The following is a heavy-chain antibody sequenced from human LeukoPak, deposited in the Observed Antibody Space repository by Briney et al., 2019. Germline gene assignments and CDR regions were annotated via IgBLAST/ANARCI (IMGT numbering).Heavy chain of an antibody. CDR1: GYTFTGYY. V-gene: IGHV1-2*02. Sequence: ASVKVSCKASGYTFTGYYMHWVRQAPGQGLEWMGWINPNSGGTNYAQKFQGRVIMTRDTSISTAYMELSRLRSDDTAVYYCARLADCSSSSCRSFDYWGQGTLVTVSS. J-gene: IGHJ4*02. CDR3: ARLADCSSSSCRSFDY. CDR2: INPNSGGT. D-gene: IGHD2-2*01.